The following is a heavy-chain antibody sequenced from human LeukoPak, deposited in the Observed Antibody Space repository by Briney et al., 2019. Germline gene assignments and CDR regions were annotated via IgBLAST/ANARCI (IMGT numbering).Heavy chain of an antibody. CDR3: ASILTGYNH. V-gene: IGHV1-69*02. J-gene: IGHJ5*02. CDR1: GGTFSSYT. Sequence: SVKVSCKASGGTFSSYTISWVRQAPGQGLEWMGRIIPILGIANYAQKFQGRVTITADKSPTTAYMELSSLRSEDTAVYYCASILTGYNHWGQGTLVTVSS. D-gene: IGHD3-9*01. CDR2: IIPILGIA.